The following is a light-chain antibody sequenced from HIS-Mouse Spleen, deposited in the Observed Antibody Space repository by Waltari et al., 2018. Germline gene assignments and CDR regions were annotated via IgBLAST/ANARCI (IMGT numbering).Light chain of an antibody. Sequence: EIVLTQSPGTLSLSPGERATLSCRASQSVSSSYLAWYRQKPGQAPRLLIYGASSRATGIPDRFSGSGSGTDFTLTISRLEPVDFAVYYCQQYGSSPRITFGQGTRLEIK. CDR1: QSVSSSY. V-gene: IGKV3-20*01. J-gene: IGKJ5*01. CDR3: QQYGSSPRIT. CDR2: GAS.